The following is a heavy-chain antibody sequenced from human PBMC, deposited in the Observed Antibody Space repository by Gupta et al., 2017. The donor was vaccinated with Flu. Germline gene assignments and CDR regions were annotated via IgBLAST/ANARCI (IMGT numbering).Heavy chain of an antibody. CDR3: ARHLTRHSTFDY. J-gene: IGHJ4*02. CDR1: GGSISSSSYY. Sequence: QLQLQESGPGLVKPSETLSLTCTVSGGSISSSSYYWGWLRQPPGKGLEWIGSIYYSGSTYYNPSLKSRVTISVDTSKNQFSLKLSSVTAADTAVYYCARHLTRHSTFDYWGQGTLVTVSS. D-gene: IGHD1-26*01. CDR2: IYYSGST. V-gene: IGHV4-39*01.